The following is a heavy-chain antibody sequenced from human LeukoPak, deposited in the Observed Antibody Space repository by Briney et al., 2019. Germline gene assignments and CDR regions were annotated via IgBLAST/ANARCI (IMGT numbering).Heavy chain of an antibody. V-gene: IGHV4-59*08. CDR2: IYYSGST. D-gene: IGHD1-7*01. CDR1: GGSISSYY. J-gene: IGHJ5*02. CDR3: ARHFRTGTTLRSWFDH. Sequence: SETLSLTCTVSGGSISSYYWSWIRQPPGKGLEWIGYIYYSGSTNYNPSLKSRVTISVDTSKNQFSLKLSSVTAADTAVYYCARHFRTGTTLRSWFDHWGQGTLVTVSS.